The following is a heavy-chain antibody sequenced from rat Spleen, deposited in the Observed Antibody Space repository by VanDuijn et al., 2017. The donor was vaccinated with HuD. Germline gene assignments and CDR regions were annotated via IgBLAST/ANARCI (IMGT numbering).Heavy chain of an antibody. CDR1: GFTFSSFP. J-gene: IGHJ2*01. D-gene: IGHD1-4*01. CDR3: TGGGPGYNDFDY. CDR2: ISTSGGST. Sequence: EVQLVESGGGLVQPGRSMKLSCAASGFTFSSFPMAWVRQAPTKGLEWVATISTSGGSTYYRDSVKGRFTISRDNAKSTLYLQMNSLRSEDTATYYCTGGGPGYNDFDYWGQGVMVTVSS. V-gene: IGHV5-46*01.